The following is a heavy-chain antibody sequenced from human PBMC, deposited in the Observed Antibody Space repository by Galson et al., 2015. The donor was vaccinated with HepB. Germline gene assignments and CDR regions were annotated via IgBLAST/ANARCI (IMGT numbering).Heavy chain of an antibody. V-gene: IGHV4-4*02. J-gene: IGHJ5*02. D-gene: IGHD3-10*01. CDR2: IHHGGNT. CDR1: GGSISSSNW. Sequence: ETLSLTCAVSGGSISSSNWWSWVRQTPGKGLEWIGEIHHGGNTNYNPSLKSRAIISLDKSKNQFSLSLTSVTAADTAVYYCARGLGVTWGNWFDPWGQGTLVTVSS. CDR3: ARGLGVTWGNWFDP.